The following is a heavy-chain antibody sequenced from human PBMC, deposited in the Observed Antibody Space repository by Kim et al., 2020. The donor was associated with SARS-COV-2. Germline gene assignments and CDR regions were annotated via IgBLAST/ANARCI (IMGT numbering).Heavy chain of an antibody. CDR3: AKDILAAGLFFDY. Sequence: GGFLRLSCAASGFTLSDYYMSWVRQAPGKGLECVSYISYSGSDIYYADSVKGRFTISRDIAKSSLYLQMDSLRPEDTAVYYCAKDILAAGLFFDYWGQGTLVTVSS. J-gene: IGHJ4*02. D-gene: IGHD6-13*01. CDR2: ISYSGSDI. CDR1: GFTLSDYY. V-gene: IGHV3-11*01.